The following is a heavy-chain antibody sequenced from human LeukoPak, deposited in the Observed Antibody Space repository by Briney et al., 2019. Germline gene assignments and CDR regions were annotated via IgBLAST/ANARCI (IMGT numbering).Heavy chain of an antibody. CDR1: GDSINSGGDY. V-gene: IGHV4-31*03. CDR3: ASRIGYSYGIDY. D-gene: IGHD5-18*01. Sequence: SETLSLTCTVSGDSINSGGDYWSWIRQHPGKGLEWIGYIYYSGSTYYNPSLKSRVTISEDTSKNQFSLKLSSVTAADTAVYYCASRIGYSYGIDYWGQGTLVTVSS. J-gene: IGHJ4*02. CDR2: IYYSGST.